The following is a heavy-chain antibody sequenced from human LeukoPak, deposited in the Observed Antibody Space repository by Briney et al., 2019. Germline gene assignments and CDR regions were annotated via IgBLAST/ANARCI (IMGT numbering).Heavy chain of an antibody. CDR2: ISDHNGNT. Sequence: GASVKVSCKASGYSFTNYGITWVRQAPGQGLEWMGWISDHNGNTNYAQKLQGRVTMTTDTSTNTAYMELRSLRSDDTAVYYCARANKPSDYVWGTYRHAFDIWGQGTVVTVSS. J-gene: IGHJ3*02. D-gene: IGHD3-16*02. V-gene: IGHV1-18*01. CDR1: GYSFTNYG. CDR3: ARANKPSDYVWGTYRHAFDI.